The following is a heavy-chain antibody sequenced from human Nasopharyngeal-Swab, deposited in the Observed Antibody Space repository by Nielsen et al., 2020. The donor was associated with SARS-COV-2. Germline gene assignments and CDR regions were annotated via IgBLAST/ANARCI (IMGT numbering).Heavy chain of an antibody. CDR2: IKQDGSVK. D-gene: IGHD2-21*01. CDR3: AGGNSNDY. J-gene: IGHJ4*02. V-gene: IGHV3-7*01. Sequence: GESLKLSCAASGFTFDTYWMAWVSQAPGKGLEWVANIKQDGSVKYYVDSVKGRFTISRDNAKNSLYLQMNSLRAEDTAVYYCAGGNSNDYWGQGTLVTVSS. CDR1: GFTFDTYW.